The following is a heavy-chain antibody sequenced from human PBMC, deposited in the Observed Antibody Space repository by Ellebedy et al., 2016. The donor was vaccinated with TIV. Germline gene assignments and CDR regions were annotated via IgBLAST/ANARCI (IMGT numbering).Heavy chain of an antibody. D-gene: IGHD3-9*01. J-gene: IGHJ6*02. CDR1: GFTFSSYE. V-gene: IGHV3-48*03. Sequence: PGGSLRLSCAASGFTFSSYEMNWVRQAPGKGLEWVSYISSSGSNIFYADSVKGRFTISRDNAKNSLYLQVNSLRAEDTAVYYCARRLVTLGDGMDVWGQGTTVTVSS. CDR3: ARRLVTLGDGMDV. CDR2: ISSSGSNI.